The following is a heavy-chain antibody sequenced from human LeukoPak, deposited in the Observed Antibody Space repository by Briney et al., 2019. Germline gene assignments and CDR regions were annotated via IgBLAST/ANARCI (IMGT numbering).Heavy chain of an antibody. J-gene: IGHJ4*02. CDR1: GFTFSSYS. CDR2: ISSSSSYI. Sequence: KPGGSLRLSCAASGFTFSSYSMNWVRQAPGKGLEWVSSISSSSSYIYYADSVKGRFTISRDNAKNTLYLQMSRLRDEDTAIYYCTSYNWGAARDYWGQGTLVTVSS. CDR3: TSYNWGAARDY. D-gene: IGHD6-6*01. V-gene: IGHV3-21*01.